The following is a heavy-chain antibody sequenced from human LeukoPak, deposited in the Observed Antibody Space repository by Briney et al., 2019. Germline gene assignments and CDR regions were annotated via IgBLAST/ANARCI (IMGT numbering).Heavy chain of an antibody. CDR2: IYTSGST. Sequence: PSETLSLTCTVSGGSISSYYWSWIRQPAGKGLEWIGRIYTSGSTNYNPSLKSRVTMSVDTSKNQFSLKLSSVAAADAAVYYCASVTPHYYDSSGYYKGDAFDIWGQGTTVTVSS. CDR1: GGSISSYY. V-gene: IGHV4-4*07. D-gene: IGHD3-22*01. J-gene: IGHJ3*02. CDR3: ASVTPHYYDSSGYYKGDAFDI.